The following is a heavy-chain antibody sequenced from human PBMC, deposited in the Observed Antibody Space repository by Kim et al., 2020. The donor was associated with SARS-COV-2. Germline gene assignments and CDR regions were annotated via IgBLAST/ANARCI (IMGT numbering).Heavy chain of an antibody. CDR3: ARHSLRLLEWANWFDP. CDR1: GGSISSSSYY. J-gene: IGHJ5*02. V-gene: IGHV4-39*01. Sequence: SETLSLTCTVSGGSISSSSYYWGWIRQPPGKGLEWIGSIYYSGSTYYNPSLKSRVTISVDTSKNQFSLKLSSVTAADTAVYYCARHSLRLLEWANWFDPWGQGTLVTVFS. CDR2: IYYSGST. D-gene: IGHD3-3*01.